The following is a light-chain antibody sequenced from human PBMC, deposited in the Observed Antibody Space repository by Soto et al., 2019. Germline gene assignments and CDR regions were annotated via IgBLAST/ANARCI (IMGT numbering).Light chain of an antibody. V-gene: IGLV2-14*01. CDR3: SSYTGNSIRV. CDR2: EVS. CDR1: SSDVGGYKY. J-gene: IGLJ1*01. Sequence: SVLTQPASVSGSPGQSITISCTGTSSDVGGYKYVSWHQQHPGRVPKLIIYEVSNRPSGVSYRFSGSKSGNTASLTISGLQPEDEADYYCSSYTGNSIRVFGTGTKVTVL.